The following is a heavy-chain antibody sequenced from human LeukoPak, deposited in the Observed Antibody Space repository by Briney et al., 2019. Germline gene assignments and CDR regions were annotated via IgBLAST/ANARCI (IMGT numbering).Heavy chain of an antibody. CDR1: GDSITSSAFC. Sequence: PSETLSLTCTVSGDSITSSAFCWGWLRQAPGKGLEWIGEITHSGITNYNPSLKSRVTISVDTSKNQLSLKLSSVTAADTAVYYCAVGGYDTTGYRVGMDYWGQGTLVTVSS. CDR3: AVGGYDTTGYRVGMDY. J-gene: IGHJ4*02. CDR2: ITHSGIT. V-gene: IGHV4-39*07. D-gene: IGHD3-22*01.